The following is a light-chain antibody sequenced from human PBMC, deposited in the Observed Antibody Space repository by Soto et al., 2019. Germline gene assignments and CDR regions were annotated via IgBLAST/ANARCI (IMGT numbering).Light chain of an antibody. J-gene: IGKJ1*01. V-gene: IGKV1-5*01. CDR2: NAS. Sequence: DIQMTQSPSTLSASVEDRVTITCRASQGISTWLAWYQQKPGKAPKLLIINASRLQSGVPSRFSGTGSGTEFVLTISSLQPDDVGTYYCQQYNSYSATFGQGTKVEVK. CDR3: QQYNSYSAT. CDR1: QGISTW.